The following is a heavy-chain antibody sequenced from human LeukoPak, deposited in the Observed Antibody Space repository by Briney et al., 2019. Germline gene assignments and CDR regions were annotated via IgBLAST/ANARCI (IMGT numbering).Heavy chain of an antibody. Sequence: SQTLSLTCDISGDTVSSNSAAWNWIRQSPSRGLEWLGRTYYRSKWYYDYAVSVRSRITISPDTSKNQFSLQLNSVTADDTAVYYCARGFALDFWGQGTMVTVSS. CDR3: ARGFALDF. CDR1: GDTVSSNSAA. CDR2: TYYRSKWYY. J-gene: IGHJ3*01. V-gene: IGHV6-1*01.